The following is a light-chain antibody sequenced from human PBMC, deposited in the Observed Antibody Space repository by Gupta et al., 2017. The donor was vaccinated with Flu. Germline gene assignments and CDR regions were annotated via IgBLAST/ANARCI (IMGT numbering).Light chain of an antibody. J-gene: IGKJ5*01. CDR2: GAS. Sequence: EIVLTQSPGTLSLSPGERATLSCRASQIVSSSYLAWYQQKPGQAPRLLIYGASSRATGIPDRFSGSGSGTDFTLTLSRLEPEDSAVYYCQQYGSSPVTFGQGTRLEIK. CDR1: QIVSSSY. CDR3: QQYGSSPVT. V-gene: IGKV3-20*01.